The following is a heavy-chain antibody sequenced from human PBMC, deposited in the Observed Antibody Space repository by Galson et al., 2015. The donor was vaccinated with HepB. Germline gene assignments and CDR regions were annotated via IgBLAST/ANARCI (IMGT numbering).Heavy chain of an antibody. V-gene: IGHV5-51*03. J-gene: IGHJ3*02. CDR1: GYSFTSYW. CDR3: ARTSYYYGSGSYYKGAAFDI. CDR2: IYPGDSDT. Sequence: QSGAEVKKPGESLKISCKGSGYSFTSYWIGWVRQMPGKGLEWMGIIYPGDSDTRYSPSFQGQVTISADKSISTAYLQWSSLKASDTAMYYCARTSYYYGSGSYYKGAAFDIWGQGTMVTVSS. D-gene: IGHD3-10*01.